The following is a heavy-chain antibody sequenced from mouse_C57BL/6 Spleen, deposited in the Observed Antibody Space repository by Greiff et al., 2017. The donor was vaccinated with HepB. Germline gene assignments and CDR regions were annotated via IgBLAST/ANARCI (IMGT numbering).Heavy chain of an antibody. CDR1: GFTFSSYA. D-gene: IGHD1-1*02. Sequence: EVNVVESGEGLVKPGGSLKLSCAASGFTFSSYAMSWVRQTPEKRLEWVAYISSGGDYIYYADTVKGRFTISRDNARNTLYLQMSSLKSEDTAMYYCTREGPMVRGYAMDYWGQGTSVTVSS. J-gene: IGHJ4*01. CDR2: ISSGGDYI. V-gene: IGHV5-9-1*02. CDR3: TREGPMVRGYAMDY.